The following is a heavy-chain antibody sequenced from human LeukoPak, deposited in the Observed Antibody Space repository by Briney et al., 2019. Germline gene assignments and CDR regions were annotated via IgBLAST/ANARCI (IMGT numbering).Heavy chain of an antibody. V-gene: IGHV4-59*01. J-gene: IGHJ5*02. CDR1: GGSISSYY. Sequence: SEALSLTCTVSGGSISSYYWSWIRQPPGKGLEWIGYIYYSGSTNYNPSLKSRVTISVDTSKNQFSLKLSSVTAADTAVYYCARDSSLFDPWGQGTLVTVSS. CDR2: IYYSGST. CDR3: ARDSSLFDP.